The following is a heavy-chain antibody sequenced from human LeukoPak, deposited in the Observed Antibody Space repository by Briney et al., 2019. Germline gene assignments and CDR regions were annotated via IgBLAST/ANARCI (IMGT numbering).Heavy chain of an antibody. V-gene: IGHV4-30-4*01. CDR1: GGSLSSGDYY. D-gene: IGHD5-12*01. J-gene: IGHJ2*01. Sequence: SQTLSLTCTVSGGSLSSGDYYWCWIRQPPGKGLEWIGYIYYSGSTYYNPSLKSRVTISVDTSKNQFSLKLSSVTAADTAVYYCASRGYYWYFDLWGRGTLVTVSS. CDR2: IYYSGST. CDR3: ASRGYYWYFDL.